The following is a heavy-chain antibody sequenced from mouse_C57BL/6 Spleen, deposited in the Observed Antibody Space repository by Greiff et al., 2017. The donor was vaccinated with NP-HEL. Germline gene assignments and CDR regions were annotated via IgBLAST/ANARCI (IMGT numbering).Heavy chain of an antibody. CDR3: ARNGEGAMDY. CDR1: GYTFTSYW. V-gene: IGHV1-7*01. Sequence: VQLQQSGDVLAKHGVSAKLSCKASGYTFTSYWMHWVKQRPGQGLEWIGYINPSSGYTKSNQKFKDKATLTADKSSSTAYMQLSSLTYEDSAVYYCARNGEGAMDYWGQGTSVTVSS. CDR2: INPSSGYT. J-gene: IGHJ4*01.